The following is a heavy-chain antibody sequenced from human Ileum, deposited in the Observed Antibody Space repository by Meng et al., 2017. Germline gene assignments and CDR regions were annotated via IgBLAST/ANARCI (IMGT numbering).Heavy chain of an antibody. CDR2: IHYSGST. D-gene: IGHD1-26*01. V-gene: IGHV4-34*01. CDR1: GDSLTDYY. Sequence: QLPLMQWGAGMLKPSETLSLTCNVYGDSLTDYYWNWIRQPPGKGLEWIGEIHYSGSTNYNPSLESRVTISEDTSQKQFSLRLSSVTAADTAVYYCARRIRGGSYLGWGQGTLVTVSS. CDR3: ARRIRGGSYLG. J-gene: IGHJ4*02.